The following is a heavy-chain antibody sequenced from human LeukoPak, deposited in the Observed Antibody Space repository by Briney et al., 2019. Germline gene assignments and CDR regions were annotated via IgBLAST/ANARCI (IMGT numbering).Heavy chain of an antibody. V-gene: IGHV3-7*01. CDR3: ARDQSSGWYLYGMDV. Sequence: GGSLRLSCAASGFTFSSYWMYWVRQAPGKGLEWVASIKQDESEKYYGDSVKGRFAVSRDNAKNSLFLQMNSLRAEDTAVYYCARDQSSGWYLYGMDVWGQGTTVTVSS. D-gene: IGHD6-19*01. CDR2: IKQDESEK. J-gene: IGHJ6*02. CDR1: GFTFSSYW.